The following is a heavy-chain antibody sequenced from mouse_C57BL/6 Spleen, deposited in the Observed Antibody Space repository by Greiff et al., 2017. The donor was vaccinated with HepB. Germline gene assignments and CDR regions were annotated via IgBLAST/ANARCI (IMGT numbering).Heavy chain of an antibody. CDR3: TTMVTTRAYYFDY. J-gene: IGHJ2*01. CDR1: GFNIKDYY. D-gene: IGHD2-1*01. Sequence: EVQLQQSGAELVRPGASVKLSCTASGFNIKDYYMHWVKQRPEQGLEWIGRIDPEDGDTEYAPKFQGKATMTADTSSNTAYLQLSSLTSEDTAVYYCTTMVTTRAYYFDYWGQGTTLTVSS. V-gene: IGHV14-1*01. CDR2: IDPEDGDT.